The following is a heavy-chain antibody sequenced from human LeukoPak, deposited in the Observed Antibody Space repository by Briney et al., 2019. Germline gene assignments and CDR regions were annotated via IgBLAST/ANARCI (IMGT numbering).Heavy chain of an antibody. V-gene: IGHV1-69*01. CDR1: VCTFSSYA. Sequence: SVKVSCKASVCTFSSYAISWVRQAPGQGLEWMGGIIPIFGTANYAQKFQGRVTISADESTSTAYMELSSLRSEDTAVYHCAREAGSSWYGFDYWGQGTLVTVSS. D-gene: IGHD6-13*01. CDR3: AREAGSSWYGFDY. CDR2: IIPIFGTA. J-gene: IGHJ4*02.